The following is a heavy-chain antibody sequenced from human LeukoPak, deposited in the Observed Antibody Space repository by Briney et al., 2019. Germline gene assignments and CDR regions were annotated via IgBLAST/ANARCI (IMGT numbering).Heavy chain of an antibody. CDR3: ARVWGSSDPDYFDY. Sequence: PSETLSLTCAVYGGSFSGYYWSWIRQPPGKGLEWIGEINHSGSTNYNPSLKSRVTISVDTSKNQFSLKLSSVTAADTAVYYCARVWGSSDPDYFDYWGQGTLVTVSS. CDR2: INHSGST. D-gene: IGHD7-27*01. J-gene: IGHJ4*02. CDR1: GGSFSGYY. V-gene: IGHV4-34*01.